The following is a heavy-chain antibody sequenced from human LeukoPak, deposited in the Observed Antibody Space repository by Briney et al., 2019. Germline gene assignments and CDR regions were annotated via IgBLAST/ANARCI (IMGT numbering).Heavy chain of an antibody. Sequence: ASVKVSCKASGYTFTSYGISWVRQASGQGLEWMGWISAYNGNTDYAQKLQGRVTMTTDTSTSTAYMELRSLRSDDTAVYYCARDVGCSGGSCYPVYFDYWGQGTLVTVSS. CDR1: GYTFTSYG. CDR2: ISAYNGNT. CDR3: ARDVGCSGGSCYPVYFDY. D-gene: IGHD2-15*01. V-gene: IGHV1-18*01. J-gene: IGHJ4*02.